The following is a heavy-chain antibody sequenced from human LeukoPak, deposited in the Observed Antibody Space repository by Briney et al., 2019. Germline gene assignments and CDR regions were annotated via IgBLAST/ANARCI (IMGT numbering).Heavy chain of an antibody. CDR3: VKDRPNYYDSSGHYYRRDGDC. CDR1: GFAFNIHA. V-gene: IGHV3-23*01. J-gene: IGHJ4*02. CDR2: TTSRDGAT. D-gene: IGHD3-22*01. Sequence: GGSLRPAWAASGFAFNIHAMGWVRQPTGKGPEWVSSTTSRDGATYYADSVKGRFAISRDNSRNTLYLQINSLRAEDTAVYFCVKDRPNYYDSSGHYYRRDGDCWGQGTLVTVSS.